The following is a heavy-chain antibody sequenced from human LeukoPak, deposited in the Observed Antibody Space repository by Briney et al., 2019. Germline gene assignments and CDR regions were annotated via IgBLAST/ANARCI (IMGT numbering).Heavy chain of an antibody. J-gene: IGHJ6*03. V-gene: IGHV3-23*01. CDR3: ARDDQQLVWAHYYYYMDV. CDR2: ISGSGGST. Sequence: PGGSLRLSCAASGFTFSSYAMSWVRQAPGKGLEWVSAISGSGGSTYYADSVKGRFTISRDNSKNSLHLQMNSLRAEDTAVYYRARDDQQLVWAHYYYYMDVWGKGTTVTVSS. CDR1: GFTFSSYA. D-gene: IGHD6-13*01.